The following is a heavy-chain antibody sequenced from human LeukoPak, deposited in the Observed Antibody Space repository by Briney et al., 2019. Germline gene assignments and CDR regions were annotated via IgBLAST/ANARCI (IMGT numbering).Heavy chain of an antibody. J-gene: IGHJ2*01. CDR2: LSTIGGRE. V-gene: IGHV3-30*04. CDR1: GFTFSSYS. Sequence: GGSLRLSCAASGFTFSSYSMHWVRQAPAKGLEWAAVLSTIGGREYYADSVKGRFTISRDTSKNTLYLQMDGPRVEDTALYYCARASAGAPFDLWGRGTLVTVSS. D-gene: IGHD3-10*01. CDR3: ARASAGAPFDL.